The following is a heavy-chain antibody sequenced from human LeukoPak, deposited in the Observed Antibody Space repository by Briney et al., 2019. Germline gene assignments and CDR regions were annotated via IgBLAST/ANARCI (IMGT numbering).Heavy chain of an antibody. Sequence: PSETLSLTCTVSGGSISGTYYWSWIRQPPGKGLEWIGEINHSGSTNYNPSLKSRVTISVDTSKNQFSLKLSSVTAADTAVYYCARGDKGVIVPFDYWGQGTLVTVSS. V-gene: IGHV4-34*01. CDR1: GGSISGTYY. J-gene: IGHJ4*02. CDR2: INHSGST. D-gene: IGHD3-16*02. CDR3: ARGDKGVIVPFDY.